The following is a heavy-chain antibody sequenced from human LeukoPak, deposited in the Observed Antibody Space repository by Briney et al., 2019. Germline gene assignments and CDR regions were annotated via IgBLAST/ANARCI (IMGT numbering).Heavy chain of an antibody. CDR2: IYPGDSDT. J-gene: IGHJ5*02. CDR3: ARSHYGSGANWFDP. Sequence: GESLKISCKGFGYSFTTYWIGWVRQMPGKGLEWMGIIYPGDSDTRYSPSFQGQVTMSADKSISTAYLQWSSLKASDTAMYYCARSHYGSGANWFDPWGQGTLVTVSS. D-gene: IGHD3-10*01. CDR1: GYSFTTYW. V-gene: IGHV5-51*01.